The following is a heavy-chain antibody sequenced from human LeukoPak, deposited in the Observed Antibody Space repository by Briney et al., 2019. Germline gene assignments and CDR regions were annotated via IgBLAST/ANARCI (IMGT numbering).Heavy chain of an antibody. D-gene: IGHD5-12*01. J-gene: IGHJ4*02. CDR2: IIPLFGTA. CDR3: ASRSPYSGYDLFDY. CDR1: GGTFSNYA. Sequence: ASVKVSCKASGGTFSNYAINWVRQAPGQGLEWMGGIIPLFGTANYAQKFQGRVTITADRSTSTAYMELGSLRSEDTAVYYCASRSPYSGYDLFDYWGQGTLVTVSS. V-gene: IGHV1-69*06.